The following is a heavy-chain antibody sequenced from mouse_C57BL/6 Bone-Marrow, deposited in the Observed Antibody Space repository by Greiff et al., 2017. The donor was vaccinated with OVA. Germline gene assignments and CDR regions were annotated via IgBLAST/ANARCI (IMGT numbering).Heavy chain of an antibody. D-gene: IGHD2-2*01. CDR1: YFAFMASA. Sequence: LVESGAELVRPGSSVKLSCKDSYFAFMASAMHWVKQRPGHGLEWIGSFTMYSDATEYSENFKGKATLTANTSSSTAYMELSSLTSEDSAVSYCARGRGWLRRGVYYAMDYWGQGTSVTVSS. CDR3: ARGRGWLRRGVYYAMDY. V-gene: IGHV1-49*01. J-gene: IGHJ4*01. CDR2: FTMYSDAT.